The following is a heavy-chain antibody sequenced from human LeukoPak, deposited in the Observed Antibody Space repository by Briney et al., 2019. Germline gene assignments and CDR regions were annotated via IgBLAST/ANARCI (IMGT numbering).Heavy chain of an antibody. V-gene: IGHV3-74*01. Sequence: PGGSLRLSCAASGFTFSSYWMHWVRQAPGKGLVWVSSINTDGSSTSYADSVKGRFTISRDNAKNTLYLQMNSLRAEDTAVYYCARIAAAGPYYFDYWGQGTLVTVSS. CDR1: GFTFSSYW. CDR3: ARIAAAGPYYFDY. J-gene: IGHJ4*02. D-gene: IGHD6-13*01. CDR2: INTDGSST.